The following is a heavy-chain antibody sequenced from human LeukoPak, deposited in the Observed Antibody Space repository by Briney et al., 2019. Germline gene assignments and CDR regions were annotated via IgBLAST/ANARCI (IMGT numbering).Heavy chain of an antibody. V-gene: IGHV3-7*01. CDR2: IKQDGSEE. D-gene: IGHD2-2*01. J-gene: IGHJ1*01. CDR1: EFRFGRDW. Sequence: GGSLRLSCVASEFRFGRDWISWVRQAPGKGLEWVACIKQDGSEEYYVGSVRGRFTVSVDNDKNSLYLQMNSLRAEDTARYYCATLDSTKSVFWGRGTAVTVSS. CDR3: ATLDSTKSVF.